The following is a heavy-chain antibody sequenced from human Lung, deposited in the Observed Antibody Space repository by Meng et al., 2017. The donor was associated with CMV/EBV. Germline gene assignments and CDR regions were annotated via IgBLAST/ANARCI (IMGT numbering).Heavy chain of an antibody. J-gene: IGHJ1*01. D-gene: IGHD3-10*01. Sequence: SETLSLTCTVPGGSISNYYWSWIRQPPGKGLEWIGYIYYTGSTNSNPSLKSRVTISIDTSKNQFSLKLISVTAADTAMYYCAATALVRGVRGTYLQHWGQGXLVTVSS. V-gene: IGHV4-59*01. CDR1: GGSISNYY. CDR2: IYYTGST. CDR3: AATALVRGVRGTYLQH.